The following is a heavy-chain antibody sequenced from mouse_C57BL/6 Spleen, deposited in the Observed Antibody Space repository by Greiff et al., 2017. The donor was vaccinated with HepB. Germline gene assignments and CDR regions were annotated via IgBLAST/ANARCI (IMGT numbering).Heavy chain of an antibody. D-gene: IGHD2-4*01. Sequence: DVMLVESGEGLVKPGGSLKLSCAASGFTFSSYAMSWVRQTPEKRLEWVAYISSGGDYIYYADTVKGRFTISRDNARNTLYLQMSSLKSEDTAMYYCTREGYDYAWFAYWGQGTLVTVSA. CDR1: GFTFSSYA. J-gene: IGHJ3*01. CDR2: ISSGGDYI. V-gene: IGHV5-9-1*02. CDR3: TREGYDYAWFAY.